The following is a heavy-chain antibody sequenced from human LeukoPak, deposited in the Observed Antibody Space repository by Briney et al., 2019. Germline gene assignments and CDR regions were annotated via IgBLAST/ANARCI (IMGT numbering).Heavy chain of an antibody. D-gene: IGHD6-13*01. J-gene: IGHJ4*02. CDR1: GFTFSSYD. Sequence: PGGSLRLSCAASGFTFSSYDMSWVRQAPGKGLECVSAISGNGGNTDYADSVKGRFTIPRDNSKNTLYLQMTSLRAEDTALYYCAKGRGYSSTWYVDFWGQGTLVTVSS. V-gene: IGHV3-23*01. CDR2: ISGNGGNT. CDR3: AKGRGYSSTWYVDF.